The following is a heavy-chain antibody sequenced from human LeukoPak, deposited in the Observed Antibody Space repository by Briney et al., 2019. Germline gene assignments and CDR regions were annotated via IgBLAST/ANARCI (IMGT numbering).Heavy chain of an antibody. CDR1: GFTFSSYG. Sequence: GGSLRLSCAASGFTFSSYGMHWVRQAPGKGLEWVAMISHDGAAVYYGDSVRGRLTISRDNSNNTPCLQMNSLRVEDTAVYYCAKDWGSSGWYNWFDPWGQGTLVTVSS. D-gene: IGHD6-19*01. V-gene: IGHV3-30*18. J-gene: IGHJ5*02. CDR2: ISHDGAAV. CDR3: AKDWGSSGWYNWFDP.